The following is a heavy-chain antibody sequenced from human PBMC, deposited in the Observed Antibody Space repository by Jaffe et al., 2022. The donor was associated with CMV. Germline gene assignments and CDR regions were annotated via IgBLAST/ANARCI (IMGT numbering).Heavy chain of an antibody. D-gene: IGHD3-22*01. CDR3: ATRLILKPLGSGYYYWFDP. J-gene: IGHJ5*02. Sequence: QVQLVQSGAEVKKPGASVKVSCKVSGYTLTELSMHWVRQAPGKGLEWMGGFDPEDGETIYAQKFQGRVTMTEDTSTDTAYMELSSLRSEDTAVYYCATRLILKPLGSGYYYWFDPWGQGTLVTVSS. CDR2: FDPEDGET. CDR1: GYTLTELS. V-gene: IGHV1-24*01.